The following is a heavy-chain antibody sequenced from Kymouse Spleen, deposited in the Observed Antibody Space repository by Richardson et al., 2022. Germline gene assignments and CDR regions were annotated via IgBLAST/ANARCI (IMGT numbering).Heavy chain of an antibody. J-gene: IGHJ6*02. Sequence: QVQLVESGGGVVQPGRSLRLSCAASGFTFSSYGMHWVRQAPGKGLEWVAVISYDGSNKYYADSVKGRFTISRDNSKNTLYLQMNSLRAEDTAVYYCAKESSGWYTYYYYGMDVWGQGTTVTVSS. D-gene: IGHD6-19*01. CDR3: AKESSGWYTYYYYGMDV. V-gene: IGHV3-30*18. CDR1: GFTFSSYG. CDR2: ISYDGSNK.